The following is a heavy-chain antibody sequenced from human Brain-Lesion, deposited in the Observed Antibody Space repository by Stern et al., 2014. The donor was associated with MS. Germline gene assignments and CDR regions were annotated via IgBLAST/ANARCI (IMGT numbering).Heavy chain of an antibody. CDR1: GGSISSGGYY. J-gene: IGHJ6*02. Sequence: QLQLQESGPGLVKPSQTLSLSCTVSGGSISSGGYYWSWIRQPAGKGLEWIGRIFNSGNTSYNPSLKSRVTISIDTSKNQFSLRLNSMTAADTAVYYCARGRVVPGFQYYATDVWGQGTTVIVSS. V-gene: IGHV4-61*02. CDR2: IFNSGNT. D-gene: IGHD2-2*01. CDR3: ARGRVVPGFQYYATDV.